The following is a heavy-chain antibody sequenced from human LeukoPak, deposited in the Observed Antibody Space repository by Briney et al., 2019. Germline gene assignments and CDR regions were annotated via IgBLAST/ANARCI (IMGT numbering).Heavy chain of an antibody. J-gene: IGHJ4*02. CDR2: IYYSGST. Sequence: SEALSLTCTVSGGSISSSSYSWGWIRQPPGKGLEWIGSIYYSGSTYYTPSLKSRVTISVDTSKNQFSLKLSSVTAADTAVYYCASSHGSGDIDYWGQGTLVTVSS. V-gene: IGHV4-39*01. D-gene: IGHD3-10*01. CDR1: GGSISSSSYS. CDR3: ASSHGSGDIDY.